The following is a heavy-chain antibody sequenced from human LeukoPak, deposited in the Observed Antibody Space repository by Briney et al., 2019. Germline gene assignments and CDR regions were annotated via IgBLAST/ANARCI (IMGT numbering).Heavy chain of an antibody. CDR3: ARHLNSGRYNWNYGLTPIRPFDY. CDR2: IYYSGST. V-gene: IGHV4-39*01. Sequence: PSETLSLTCTVSGGSISSSSYYWGWIRQPPGTGLEWIGSIYYSGSTYYNPSLKSRVTISVDTSKNQFSLKLSSVTAADTAVCYCARHLNSGRYNWNYGLTPIRPFDYWGQGTLVTVSS. CDR1: GGSISSSSYY. J-gene: IGHJ4*02. D-gene: IGHD1-7*01.